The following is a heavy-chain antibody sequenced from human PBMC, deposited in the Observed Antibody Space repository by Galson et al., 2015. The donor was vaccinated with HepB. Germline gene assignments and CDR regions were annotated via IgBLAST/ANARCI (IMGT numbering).Heavy chain of an antibody. CDR1: GYTFTSYY. Sequence: SVKVSCKASGYTFTSYYMHWVRQAPGQGLEWMGIINPSGGSTSYAQKLQGRVTMTRDTSTSTVYMELSSLRSEDTAVYYCARDGPDSGIAAAGTLDYWGQGTLVTVSS. D-gene: IGHD6-13*01. CDR2: INPSGGST. J-gene: IGHJ4*02. CDR3: ARDGPDSGIAAAGTLDY. V-gene: IGHV1-46*04.